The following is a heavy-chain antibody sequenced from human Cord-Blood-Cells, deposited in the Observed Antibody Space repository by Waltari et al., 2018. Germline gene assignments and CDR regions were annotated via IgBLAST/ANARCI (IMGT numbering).Heavy chain of an antibody. Sequence: QVQLQQWGAGLLKPSETLSLTCAVYGGSFSGYYWSWIRQPPGKGLEWSGEINHSGSTNYNPSLKSRVTISVDTSKNQFSLKLSSVTAADTAVYYCARSISDFWSGYYFAFDIWGQGTMVTVSS. D-gene: IGHD3-3*01. J-gene: IGHJ3*02. CDR1: GGSFSGYY. V-gene: IGHV4-34*01. CDR2: INHSGST. CDR3: ARSISDFWSGYYFAFDI.